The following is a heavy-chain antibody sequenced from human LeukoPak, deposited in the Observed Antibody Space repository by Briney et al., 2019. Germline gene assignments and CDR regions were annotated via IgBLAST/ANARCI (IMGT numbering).Heavy chain of an antibody. CDR3: AKGVTGYYGSGSYYNWFDP. Sequence: GRSLRLSCAASGFTFDDYAMHWVRQAPGKGLEWVSGISWNSGSIGYADSVKGRFTISRDNAKNSLYLQMNSLRAEDTALYYCAKGVTGYYGSGSYYNWFDPWGRGTLVTVSS. CDR1: GFTFDDYA. J-gene: IGHJ5*02. CDR2: ISWNSGSI. V-gene: IGHV3-9*01. D-gene: IGHD3-10*01.